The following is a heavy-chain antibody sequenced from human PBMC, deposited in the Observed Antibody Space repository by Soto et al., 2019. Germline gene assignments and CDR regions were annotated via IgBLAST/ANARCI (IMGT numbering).Heavy chain of an antibody. CDR1: GDSIKRSDVY. V-gene: IGHV4-31*03. CDR3: ARALGSSPLSS. CDR2: VFYRGIT. J-gene: IGHJ5*02. Sequence: QVQLQASGPGLVKPSQTLSLTCTVSGDSIKRSDVYWSWVRQQPGKGLEWIGYVFYRGITHYNPSLKSRVITSVDTSKNQFSLNLTSVTAADTGVYYCARALGSSPLSSWGQGTLVTVSS. D-gene: IGHD6-6*01.